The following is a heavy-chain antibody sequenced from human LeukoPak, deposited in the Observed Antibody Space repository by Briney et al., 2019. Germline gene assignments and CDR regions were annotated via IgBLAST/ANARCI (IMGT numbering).Heavy chain of an antibody. CDR1: GFTFSSYW. CDR2: INSDGSST. Sequence: PGGSLRLSCAASGFTFSSYWMHWVRQAPGKGLVWVSRINSDGSSTSYADSVKGRFTISRDNAKNTLYLQMNSLRAEDTAVYYCAREGYCTNGVCSRDLYYYGMDVWGQGTTVTVSS. CDR3: AREGYCTNGVCSRDLYYYGMDV. J-gene: IGHJ6*02. D-gene: IGHD2-8*01. V-gene: IGHV3-74*01.